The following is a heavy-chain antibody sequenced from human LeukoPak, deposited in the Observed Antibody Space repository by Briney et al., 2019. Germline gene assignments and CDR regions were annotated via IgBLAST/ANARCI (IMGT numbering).Heavy chain of an antibody. D-gene: IGHD3-3*01. CDR3: ARDRNLLEWLYYFDY. CDR1: GFTFSSYA. V-gene: IGHV3-30-3*01. CDR2: ISYDGSNK. Sequence: PGGSLRLSCAASGFTFSSYAMHWVRQAPGKGLEWVAVISYDGSNKYYADSVKGRFTISRDNAKNSLYLQMSSLRAEDTAVYYCARDRNLLEWLYYFDYWGQGTLVTVSS. J-gene: IGHJ4*02.